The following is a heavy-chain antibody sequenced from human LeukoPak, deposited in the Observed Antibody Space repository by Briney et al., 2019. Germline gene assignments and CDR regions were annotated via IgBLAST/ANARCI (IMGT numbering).Heavy chain of an antibody. CDR2: ISYDGSNK. CDR1: GFDFSSYG. Sequence: AGGSLRLSCAASGFDFSSYGMHWVRQAPGKGLEWVAVISYDGSNKYYADSVKGRFTISRDNSKNTLYLQMNSLRAEDTAVYYCAIVRWDFDYWGQGTLVTVSS. V-gene: IGHV3-30*03. CDR3: AIVRWDFDY. J-gene: IGHJ4*02. D-gene: IGHD4-23*01.